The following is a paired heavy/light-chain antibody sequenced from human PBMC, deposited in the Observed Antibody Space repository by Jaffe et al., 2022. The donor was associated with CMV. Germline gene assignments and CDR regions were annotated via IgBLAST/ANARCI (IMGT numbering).Light chain of an antibody. CDR2: DVS. CDR3: SSYTSSTLWV. CDR1: SSDVGGYNY. Sequence: QSALTQPASVSGSPGQSITISCTGTSSDVGGYNYVSWYQQHPGKAPKLMIYDVSNRPSGVSNRFSGSKSGNTASLTISGLQAEDEADYYCSSYTSSTLWVFGGGTKLTVL. V-gene: IGLV2-14*03. J-gene: IGLJ3*02.
Heavy chain of an antibody. Sequence: EVQLVESGGGLVKPGGSLRLSCAASGFTFSNAWMSWVRQAPGKGLEWVGRIKSKTDGGTTDYAAPVKGRFTISRDDSKNTLYLQMNSLKTEDTAVYYCTTSTRVLRFLEWWERVYYYYMDVWGKGTTVTVSS. CDR3: TTSTRVLRFLEWWERVYYYYMDV. CDR1: GFTFSNAW. V-gene: IGHV3-15*01. J-gene: IGHJ6*03. D-gene: IGHD3-3*01. CDR2: IKSKTDGGTT.